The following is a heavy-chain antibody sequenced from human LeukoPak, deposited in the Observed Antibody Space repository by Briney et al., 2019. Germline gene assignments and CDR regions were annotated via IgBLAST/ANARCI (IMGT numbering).Heavy chain of an antibody. Sequence: YPGGSLRLSCAASKFTFSNYAMNWVRQSPGKGLEWLSYISNSGSTIYYADSVKGRFTISRDTARNSLYLQMNSLRDEDAAVYYCARRLDDGDLYYYYYGMDVWGQGTTVTVSS. CDR3: ARRLDDGDLYYYYYGMDV. V-gene: IGHV3-48*02. D-gene: IGHD4-17*01. CDR1: KFTFSNYA. J-gene: IGHJ6*02. CDR2: ISNSGSTI.